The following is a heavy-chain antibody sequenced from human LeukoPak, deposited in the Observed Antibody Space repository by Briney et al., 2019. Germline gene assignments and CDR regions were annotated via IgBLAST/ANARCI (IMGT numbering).Heavy chain of an antibody. V-gene: IGHV1-3*01. CDR1: GYTFSSYD. D-gene: IGHD1-26*01. CDR3: ARAQLGSYRPGDY. Sequence: ASVKVSCKASGYTFSSYDIHWLRQAPGRRLEWMGRISAGNGDTKYSEKFQGKVTITRDTSASTDYMELSSLRSEDTAVYYCARAQLGSYRPGDYWGQGTLITVSS. CDR2: ISAGNGDT. J-gene: IGHJ4*02.